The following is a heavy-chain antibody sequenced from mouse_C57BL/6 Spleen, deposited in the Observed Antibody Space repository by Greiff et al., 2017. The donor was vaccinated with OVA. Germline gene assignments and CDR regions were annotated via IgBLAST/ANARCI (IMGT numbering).Heavy chain of an antibody. CDR2: IDPETGGT. Sequence: QVQLQQSGAELVRPGASVTLSCKASGYTFTDYEMHWVKQTPVHGLEWIGAIDPETGGTAYNQKFKGKATLTADKSSSTAYMELRSLTSEDSAVYYCANYDSSSDGFAYWGQGTLVTVSA. D-gene: IGHD1-1*01. CDR3: ANYDSSSDGFAY. CDR1: GYTFTDYE. V-gene: IGHV1-15*01. J-gene: IGHJ3*01.